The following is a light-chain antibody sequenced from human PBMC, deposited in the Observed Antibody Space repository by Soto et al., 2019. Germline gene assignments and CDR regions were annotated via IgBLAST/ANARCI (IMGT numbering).Light chain of an antibody. Sequence: DIQMTQYPSILSASVGDRVTITCRASQSISSWLAWYQQKPGKAPNLLIHKASHLESGVPSRFSGSGSGTEFTPTISSLQPGDFATYYCQHYNTYPWTFGQGTKVDIK. CDR1: QSISSW. CDR2: KAS. V-gene: IGKV1-5*03. J-gene: IGKJ1*01. CDR3: QHYNTYPWT.